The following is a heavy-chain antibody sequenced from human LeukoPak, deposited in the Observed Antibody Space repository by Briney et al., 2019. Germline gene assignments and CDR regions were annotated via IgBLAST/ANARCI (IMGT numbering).Heavy chain of an antibody. D-gene: IGHD2-21*02. CDR1: GFTFSSYG. V-gene: IGHV3-30*18. Sequence: PGGSLRLSCAASGFTFSSYGMHWVRQAPGKGLEWVAVILYDGSDEYYADSVKGRFTISRDNSKNTLYLQMNSLRAEDTAVYYCAKDQVPGDSSYKLPYWGQGTLVTVSS. CDR2: ILYDGSDE. J-gene: IGHJ4*02. CDR3: AKDQVPGDSSYKLPY.